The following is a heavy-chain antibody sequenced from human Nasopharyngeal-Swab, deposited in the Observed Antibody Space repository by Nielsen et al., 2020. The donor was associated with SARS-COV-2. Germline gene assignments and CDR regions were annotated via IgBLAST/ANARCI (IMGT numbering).Heavy chain of an antibody. CDR1: GGSLGTYY. Sequence: TLSLTCTVSGGSLGTYYWSWIRPPPGKRLEWIGYIYYTGSTMYNPPLKGRVTLSVDTSENQFSLRLTSVTAADSAVYYCARQDVSGSYRFMVYWGQGTLVTVSS. D-gene: IGHD3-16*02. V-gene: IGHV4-59*08. J-gene: IGHJ4*02. CDR2: IYYTGST. CDR3: ARQDVSGSYRFMVY.